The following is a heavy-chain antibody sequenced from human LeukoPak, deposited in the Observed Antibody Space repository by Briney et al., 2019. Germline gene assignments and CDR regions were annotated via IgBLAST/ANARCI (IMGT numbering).Heavy chain of an antibody. CDR2: IIPIFGTA. D-gene: IGHD3-10*01. CDR3: ARDRGNYYGSGFDY. V-gene: IGHV1-69*13. Sequence: ASVKVSCKASGGTFSSYAISWVRQAPGQGLEWMGGIIPIFGTANYAQKFQGRVTVTADESTSTAYMELSSLRSEDTAVYYCARDRGNYYGSGFDYWGQGTLVTVSS. CDR1: GGTFSSYA. J-gene: IGHJ4*02.